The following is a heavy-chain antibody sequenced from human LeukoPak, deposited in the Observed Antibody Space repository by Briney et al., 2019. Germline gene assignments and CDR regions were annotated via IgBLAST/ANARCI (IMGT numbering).Heavy chain of an antibody. J-gene: IGHJ4*02. CDR2: ISSSSIYI. CDR3: ARDGSGWHFDY. CDR1: GLTFSSHS. V-gene: IGHV3-21*01. D-gene: IGHD6-19*01. Sequence: GGSLRLSCAASGLTFSSHSMNWVRQAPGKGLEGVSSISSSSIYIYYEDSVKGRFTISRDNAKNSLYLQMNRLRAEDTAVYYCARDGSGWHFDYWGQGTLVTVSS.